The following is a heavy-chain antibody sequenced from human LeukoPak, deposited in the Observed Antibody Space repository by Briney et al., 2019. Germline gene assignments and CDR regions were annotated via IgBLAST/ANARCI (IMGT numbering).Heavy chain of an antibody. Sequence: SGPTLVKPTETLTLTCTFSGFSLDSTAVGVGWVRQPPGKALEWLALIYGSDDKRYMPSLQNRLTITKDTSKNLVVLTMANVDPVDTATYYCARQGYGYAYFDFWGRGILVTVSS. CDR1: GFSLDSTAVG. CDR2: IYGSDDK. D-gene: IGHD5-18*01. CDR3: ARQGYGYAYFDF. V-gene: IGHV2-5*01. J-gene: IGHJ4*02.